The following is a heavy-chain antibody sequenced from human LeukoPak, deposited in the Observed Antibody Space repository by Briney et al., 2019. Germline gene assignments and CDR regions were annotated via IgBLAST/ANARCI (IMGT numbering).Heavy chain of an antibody. J-gene: IGHJ4*02. CDR2: IWYDGSNK. Sequence: PGGSLRLSCAASGFTFSSYGMHWVRQAPGKGLEWVAVIWYDGSNKYYADSVKGRFTISRDNSKNTLYLQMNSLRAEDTAVYYCARRTVWSGSDYWGQGTLVTVSS. CDR1: GFTFSSYG. CDR3: ARRTVWSGSDY. D-gene: IGHD3-3*01. V-gene: IGHV3-33*01.